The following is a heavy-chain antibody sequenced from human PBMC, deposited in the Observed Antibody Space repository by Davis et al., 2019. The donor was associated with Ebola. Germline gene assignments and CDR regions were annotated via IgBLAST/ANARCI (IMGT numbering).Heavy chain of an antibody. CDR2: INPSDGDT. J-gene: IGHJ4*02. Sequence: ASVKVSCKASGYTFTTYYMVWVRQAPGQGLEWMGIINPSDGDTRYAQKFQGRVTMTRDTSTNTVYMELSSLRSEDTAVYYCARAIYYYDGSAYSDFWGQGTLVTVSS. CDR1: GYTFTTYY. D-gene: IGHD3-22*01. CDR3: ARAIYYYDGSAYSDF. V-gene: IGHV1-46*01.